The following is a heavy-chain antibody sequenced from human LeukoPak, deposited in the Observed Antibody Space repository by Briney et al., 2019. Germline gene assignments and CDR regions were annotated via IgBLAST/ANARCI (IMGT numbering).Heavy chain of an antibody. J-gene: IGHJ4*02. Sequence: GGSLRLSCAASGIIFRSYAMIWVRQAPGKGLEWVSAISGSGDSTYYADSVKGRFTISRDNSKNTLYLQMNGLRAEDTAVYYCAKGAWLVQGLIDYWGQGSLVTVSS. D-gene: IGHD6-19*01. CDR2: ISGSGDST. V-gene: IGHV3-23*01. CDR1: GIIFRSYA. CDR3: AKGAWLVQGLIDY.